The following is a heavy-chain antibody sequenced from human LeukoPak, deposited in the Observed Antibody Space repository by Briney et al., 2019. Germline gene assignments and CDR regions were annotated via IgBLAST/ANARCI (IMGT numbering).Heavy chain of an antibody. V-gene: IGHV3-23*01. J-gene: IGHJ3*01. Sequence: GGSLRLSCAASGFTFSSYAMTWVRQAPGKGLEWVSSISGNGETTNYADSVKGRLTLSRDNSENTVHLQMNSLRAEDTAVYYCARDSRLLIGGIFAVWGQGTTVTVSS. CDR3: ARDSRLLIGGIFAV. D-gene: IGHD1-26*01. CDR2: ISGNGETT. CDR1: GFTFSSYA.